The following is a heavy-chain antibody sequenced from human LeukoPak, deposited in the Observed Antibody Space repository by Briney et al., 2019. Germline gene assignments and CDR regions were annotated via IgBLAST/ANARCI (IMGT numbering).Heavy chain of an antibody. V-gene: IGHV3-7*01. CDR2: MKEDGSEN. Sequence: PGGSLRLSCAASGFTFSKYWMSWVRQAPGKGLEWVANMKEDGSENYYVDSVKGRFTISRDNAKNSLYLQMNSLRAEDTAVYYCARDDDWNYEDYWGQGTLVTVSS. J-gene: IGHJ4*02. D-gene: IGHD1-7*01. CDR3: ARDDDWNYEDY. CDR1: GFTFSKYW.